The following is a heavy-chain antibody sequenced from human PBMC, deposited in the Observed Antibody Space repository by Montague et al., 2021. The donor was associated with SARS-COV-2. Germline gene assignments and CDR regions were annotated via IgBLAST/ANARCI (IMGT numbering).Heavy chain of an antibody. D-gene: IGHD3-10*01. CDR3: ARDLTYGSGRSYYYYGMDV. CDR1: GFTVSSNY. J-gene: IGHJ6*02. Sequence: SLRPSCAASGFTVSSNYMSWVRQAPGKGLEWVSVIYSGGSAYYADSVKGRFTISRHNSKNTLYLQMNSLRAEDTAVYYCARDLTYGSGRSYYYYGMDVWGQGTTVTVSS. V-gene: IGHV3-53*04. CDR2: IYSGGSA.